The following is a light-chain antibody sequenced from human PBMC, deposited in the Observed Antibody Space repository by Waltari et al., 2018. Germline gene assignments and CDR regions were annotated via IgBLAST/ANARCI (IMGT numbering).Light chain of an antibody. CDR1: SNYVGCYHS. CDR2: DVS. CDR3: SSQSSNDVVL. Sequence: QSALTQPASVSVSPGQSVTIFCARTSNYVGCYHSFSWYQEHPGQAPRVIIYDVSDRPSGVSDRFSGSKSGNTASLTISGLQAEDEADYYCSSQSSNDVVLFGGGTKLTVL. V-gene: IGLV2-14*01. J-gene: IGLJ2*01.